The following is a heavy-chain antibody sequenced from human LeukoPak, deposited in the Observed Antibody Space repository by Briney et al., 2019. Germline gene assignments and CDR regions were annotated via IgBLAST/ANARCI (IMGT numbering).Heavy chain of an antibody. J-gene: IGHJ4*02. CDR1: GFTFSSYS. D-gene: IGHD5-18*01. V-gene: IGHV3-21*01. Sequence: GGSLRLSCAASGFTFSSYSMNWVRQAPGKGLEWVSSISSSSSYISYADSVKGRFTISRDNAKNSLYLQMNSLRAEDTAVYYCASYVDTAMDYWGQGTLVTVSS. CDR3: ASYVDTAMDY. CDR2: ISSSSSYI.